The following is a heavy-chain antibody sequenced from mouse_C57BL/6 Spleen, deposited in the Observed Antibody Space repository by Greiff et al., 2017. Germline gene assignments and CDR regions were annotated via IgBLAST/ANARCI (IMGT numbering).Heavy chain of an antibody. D-gene: IGHD1-1*01. CDR3: ARARVFTTGFYWYFDV. CDR1: GYTFTGYW. V-gene: IGHV1-9*01. Sequence: VQLQESGAELMKPGASVKLSCKATGYTFTGYWIEWVKQRPGHGLEWIGEILPGSGSTNYNEKFKGKATFTADTSSNTAYMQLSSLTTEDSAIYYCARARVFTTGFYWYFDVWGTGTTVTVSS. CDR2: ILPGSGST. J-gene: IGHJ1*03.